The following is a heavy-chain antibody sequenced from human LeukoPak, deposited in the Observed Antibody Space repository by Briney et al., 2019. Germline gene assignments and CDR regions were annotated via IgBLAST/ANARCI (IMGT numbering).Heavy chain of an antibody. CDR2: ITGSGGST. D-gene: IGHD3-22*01. Sequence: GGSLRLSCTASGFIFNTYAMNWVRQAPWKGLEWVSSITGSGGSTYYADSVKGRFTISRDNSRTTLYLQMMSLRAEDTAVYFCAKNAFYYDTSRLAFDIWGHGTMVTVSS. V-gene: IGHV3-23*01. J-gene: IGHJ3*02. CDR3: AKNAFYYDTSRLAFDI. CDR1: GFIFNTYA.